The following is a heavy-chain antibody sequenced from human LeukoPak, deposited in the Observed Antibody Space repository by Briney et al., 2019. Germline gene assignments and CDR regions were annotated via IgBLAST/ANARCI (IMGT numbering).Heavy chain of an antibody. Sequence: GGSLRLSCAASGFTFSSYWMSWVRQAPGKGLEWVANIKQDGSEKYYVDSVKGRFTISRDNAKNSLYLQMNSLRAEDTAVYYCARSRDYGDYRYFDYWGQGTLVTVSS. CDR3: ARSRDYGDYRYFDY. V-gene: IGHV3-7*01. J-gene: IGHJ4*02. D-gene: IGHD4-17*01. CDR2: IKQDGSEK. CDR1: GFTFSSYW.